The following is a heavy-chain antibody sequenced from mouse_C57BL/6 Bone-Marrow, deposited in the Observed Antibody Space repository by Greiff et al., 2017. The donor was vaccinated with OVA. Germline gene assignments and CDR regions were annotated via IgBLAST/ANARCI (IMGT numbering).Heavy chain of an antibody. CDR3: ARGAVVAPYWYFDV. CDR1: GYTFTSYW. D-gene: IGHD1-1*01. J-gene: IGHJ1*03. CDR2: IDPSDSYT. Sequence: QVQLQQPGAELVMPGASVKLSCKASGYTFTSYWMHWVKQRPGQGLEWIGEIDPSDSYTNYNQKFKGKSTLTVDKSSSTAYMQLSSLTSADSAVYYCARGAVVAPYWYFDVWGTGTTVTVSS. V-gene: IGHV1-69*01.